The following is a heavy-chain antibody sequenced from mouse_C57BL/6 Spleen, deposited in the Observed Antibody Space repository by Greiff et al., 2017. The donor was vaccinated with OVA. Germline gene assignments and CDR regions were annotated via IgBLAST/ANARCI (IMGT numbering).Heavy chain of an antibody. Sequence: QVQLQQPGAELVRPGSSVKLSCKASGYTFTSYWMDWVKQRPGQGLEWIGNIYPSDSETHYNQKFKDKATLTVDKSSSTAYMQLSSLTSEDSAVYYCARNYGSSPYFDYWGKGTTLTVSS. V-gene: IGHV1-61*01. CDR2: IYPSDSET. CDR1: GYTFTSYW. D-gene: IGHD1-1*01. CDR3: ARNYGSSPYFDY. J-gene: IGHJ2*01.